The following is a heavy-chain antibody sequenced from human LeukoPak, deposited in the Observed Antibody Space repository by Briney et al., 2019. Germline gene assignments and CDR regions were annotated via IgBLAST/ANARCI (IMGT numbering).Heavy chain of an antibody. CDR1: GGSISSGSYY. J-gene: IGHJ4*02. V-gene: IGHV4-61*02. CDR3: AREWIQVYYFDY. D-gene: IGHD5-18*01. CDR2: IYTSGST. Sequence: SGTLSLTCTVSGGSISSGSYYWSWIRQPAGKGLEWIGRIYTSGSTNYNPSLKSRVTISVDTSKNQFSLKLSSVTAADTAVYYCAREWIQVYYFDYWGQGTLVTVSS.